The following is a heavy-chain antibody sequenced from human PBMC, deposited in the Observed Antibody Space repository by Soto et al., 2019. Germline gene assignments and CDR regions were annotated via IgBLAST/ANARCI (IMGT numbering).Heavy chain of an antibody. J-gene: IGHJ6*02. CDR3: ARIVVPAANGMDV. D-gene: IGHD2-2*01. Sequence: PSETLSLTCNVSGGSINDYYWSWIRQPPGKGLEWIGYIFFSGATKYNPSLKSRVTMSVDTSKNQFSLRLSSVTAADTAVYYCARIVVPAANGMDVWGQGTTVT. CDR2: IFFSGAT. V-gene: IGHV4-59*01. CDR1: GGSINDYY.